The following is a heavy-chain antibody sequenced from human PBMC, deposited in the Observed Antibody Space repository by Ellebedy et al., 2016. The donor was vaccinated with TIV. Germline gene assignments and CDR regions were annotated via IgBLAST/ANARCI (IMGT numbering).Heavy chain of an antibody. J-gene: IGHJ2*01. Sequence: AASVKVSCKASGYTFAAYFLHWVRQAPGQGLEWMGVINPSGGATTYAQKFQGRVTMTRNTSTTTVYMELSGLTSGDTAVYFCARDPGDSLVPGHYFDLWGLGTLVTVSA. CDR2: INPSGGAT. CDR1: GYTFAAYF. CDR3: ARDPGDSLVPGHYFDL. V-gene: IGHV1-46*01. D-gene: IGHD3-10*01.